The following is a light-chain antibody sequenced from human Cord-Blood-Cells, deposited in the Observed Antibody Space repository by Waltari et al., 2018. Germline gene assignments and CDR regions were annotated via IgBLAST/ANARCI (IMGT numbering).Light chain of an antibody. J-gene: IGLJ1*01. Sequence: QSALTQPRSVSGSPGPSVTISCPGTSRDVGGDNYVSWYQQHPGKAPKLMIYDVSKRPSGVPDRFSGSKSGNTASLTISGLQAEDEADYYCCSYAGSYTYVFGTGTKVTVL. CDR2: DVS. CDR1: SRDVGGDNY. CDR3: CSYAGSYTYV. V-gene: IGLV2-11*01.